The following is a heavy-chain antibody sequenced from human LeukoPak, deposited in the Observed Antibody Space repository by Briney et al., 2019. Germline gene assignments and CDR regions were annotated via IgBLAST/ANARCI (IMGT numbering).Heavy chain of an antibody. Sequence: ASVKVSCKASGGTFSSYAISWVRQAPGQGLEWMGGIIPIFGTANYAQKFQGRVTITTDESTSTAYMELSSLRSEDTAVYYCARGGVYGSGPFDYWGQGTLVTVSS. V-gene: IGHV1-69*05. D-gene: IGHD3-10*01. J-gene: IGHJ4*02. CDR1: GGTFSSYA. CDR2: IIPIFGTA. CDR3: ARGGVYGSGPFDY.